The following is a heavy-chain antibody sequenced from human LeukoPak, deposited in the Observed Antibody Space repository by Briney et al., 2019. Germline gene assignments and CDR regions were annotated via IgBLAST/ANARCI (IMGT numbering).Heavy chain of an antibody. J-gene: IGHJ5*02. CDR1: GGPFSSYA. CDR2: IIPIFGTA. V-gene: IGHV1-69*13. Sequence: VASVKVSCKASGGPFSSYAISWVRQAPGQGLEWMGGIIPIFGTANYAQKFQGRVTITADESTSTAYMELSSLRSEDTAVYYCARGVVELRLRMNWFDPWGQGTLVTVSS. D-gene: IGHD1-7*01. CDR3: ARGVVELRLRMNWFDP.